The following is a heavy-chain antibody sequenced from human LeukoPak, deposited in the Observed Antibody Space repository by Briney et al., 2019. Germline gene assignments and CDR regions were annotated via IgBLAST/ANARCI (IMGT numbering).Heavy chain of an antibody. J-gene: IGHJ5*02. CDR1: GYTFTGYY. Sequence: ASVKVSCKPSGYTFTGYYMHWVRQAPGQGLEWMGWINPSSGGTNYPQKFQGRVTMTSDTSISTAYMELSRLRSDDTAVYYCARDHLLFRQPPNWFDPWGQGTLVTVSS. CDR3: ARDHLLFRQPPNWFDP. V-gene: IGHV1-2*02. D-gene: IGHD2/OR15-2a*01. CDR2: INPSSGGT.